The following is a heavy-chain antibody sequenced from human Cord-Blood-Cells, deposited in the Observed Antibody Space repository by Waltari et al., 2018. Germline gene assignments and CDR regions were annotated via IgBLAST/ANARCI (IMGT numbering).Heavy chain of an antibody. V-gene: IGHV4-38-2*01. CDR2: IYHSGST. D-gene: IGHD2-21*01. CDR3: ARAPYCGGDCLNFDY. J-gene: IGHJ4*02. CDR1: GYSIGSGYS. Sequence: QVQLQESGPGLVKPSETLSLTCAVSGYSIGSGYSWGGIRQPPGKGLEWIGSIYHSGSTYYNPSLKSRVTISVDTSKNQFSLKLSSVTAADTAVYYCARAPYCGGDCLNFDYWGQGTLVTVSS.